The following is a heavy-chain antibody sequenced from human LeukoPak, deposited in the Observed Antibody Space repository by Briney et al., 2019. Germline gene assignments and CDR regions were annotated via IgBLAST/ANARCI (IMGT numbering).Heavy chain of an antibody. CDR2: IHPKTGDT. CDR1: GYTLTGYY. Sequence: ASVKVSCKPSGYTLTGYYIHWVGQAPGPGLEWMGRIHPKTGDTKYAQSLQGRVTMTRDTSINTAYMEVSRLRSDDTAVYYCARDPGSYYYMDVWGKGTTVTVSS. CDR3: ARDPGSYYYMDV. D-gene: IGHD5-12*01. J-gene: IGHJ6*03. V-gene: IGHV1-2*06.